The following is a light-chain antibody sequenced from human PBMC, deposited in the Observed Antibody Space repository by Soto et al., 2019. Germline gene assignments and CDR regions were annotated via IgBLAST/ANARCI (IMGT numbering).Light chain of an antibody. Sequence: EIVLTQSPGTLSLSPGERATLSCRATQSVSTFLAWYQHKPGQAPRLLIYDASTRATGIPARFSGSGSGTDFTLTISSLEPEDFAFYYCQQRSSWPPITFGQGTRLEIK. J-gene: IGKJ5*01. CDR3: QQRSSWPPIT. CDR2: DAS. CDR1: QSVSTF. V-gene: IGKV3-11*01.